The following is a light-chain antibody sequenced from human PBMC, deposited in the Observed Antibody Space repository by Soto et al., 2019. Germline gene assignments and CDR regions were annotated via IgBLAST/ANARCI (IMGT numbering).Light chain of an antibody. Sequence: DIQMTQSPSTLSASVGDRVTITCRASQSISSWLAWYQQKPGKAPKLLIYDASSLESGVPSRFSGSGSGTEFTLPISSLQPDDFATYYCQQYNSYPFTFGPGTKVHIK. CDR2: DAS. J-gene: IGKJ3*01. CDR1: QSISSW. V-gene: IGKV1-5*01. CDR3: QQYNSYPFT.